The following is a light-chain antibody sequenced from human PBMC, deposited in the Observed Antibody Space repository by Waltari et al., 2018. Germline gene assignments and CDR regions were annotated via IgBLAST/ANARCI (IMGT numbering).Light chain of an antibody. V-gene: IGLV2-14*01. Sequence: QSALTQPASVSGSPGQSITISCTGTSSDVGGYNYASWYQQHPVKAPKLMIYEVSNRPAGVLNRFSGSKSGNTASLTISGLQAEDEADYYCSSYTSSSTLVVFGGGTKLTVL. CDR3: SSYTSSSTLVV. CDR1: SSDVGGYNY. J-gene: IGLJ2*01. CDR2: EVS.